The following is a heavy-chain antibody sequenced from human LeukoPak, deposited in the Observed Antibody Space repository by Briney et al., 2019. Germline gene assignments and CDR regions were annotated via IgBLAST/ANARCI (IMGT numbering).Heavy chain of an antibody. J-gene: IGHJ3*02. V-gene: IGHV3-74*01. D-gene: IGHD3-10*01. Sequence: GGSLRLSCAASGFTFSSYWMDWVRQAPGKGLVWVSRIKSDGSSTSYADSVKGRFTISRDNTKNTLYLQMNSLRDEDTAVYYCARDSSYALDIWGQGTMVTVSS. CDR2: IKSDGSST. CDR3: ARDSSYALDI. CDR1: GFTFSSYW.